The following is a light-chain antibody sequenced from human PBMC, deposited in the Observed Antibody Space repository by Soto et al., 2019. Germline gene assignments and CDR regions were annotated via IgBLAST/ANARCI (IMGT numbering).Light chain of an antibody. J-gene: IGKJ5*01. V-gene: IGKV3-20*01. CDR2: GPS. Sequence: EIVLTQSPGTLSLSPGERATLSCRASQSVSCTYLAWYQHKPGQAPRLLIYGPSSRAAGIPDRFSGSGSGTDFTLTISRLEPEDFAVYYCHQYGSSPRTFGQGTRLEIK. CDR1: QSVSCTY. CDR3: HQYGSSPRT.